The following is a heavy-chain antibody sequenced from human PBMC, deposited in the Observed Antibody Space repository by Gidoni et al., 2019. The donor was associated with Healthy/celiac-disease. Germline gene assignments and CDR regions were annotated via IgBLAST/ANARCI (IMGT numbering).Heavy chain of an antibody. CDR2: IYHSGAT. CDR3: ADSIAVAGEYFQH. CDR1: GYSISSGYY. V-gene: IGHV4-38-2*02. Sequence: QVQLQESGPGLVKPSETLSLTCTVSGYSISSGYYWGWIRQPPGKALEWIGSIYHSGATYYSPSLKSRVTISVDTSKNQSSLKLSSVTAADTAVYYCADSIAVAGEYFQHWGQGTRVTVSP. J-gene: IGHJ1*01. D-gene: IGHD6-19*01.